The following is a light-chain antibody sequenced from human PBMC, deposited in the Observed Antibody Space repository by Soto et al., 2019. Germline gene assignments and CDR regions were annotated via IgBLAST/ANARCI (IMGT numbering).Light chain of an antibody. CDR2: DVT. J-gene: IGLJ2*01. CDR3: SSYAGTNHLI. CDR1: SSDIGGYNF. V-gene: IGLV2-8*01. Sequence: QSALTQPPSASGSPGQSVTISCTGSSSDIGGYNFVSWYQQHPGKAPKLMIYDVTKRPSGVPDRFSGYKSGNTASLTVSGLQAEDEADYYCSSYAGTNHLIFGGGTKLTVL.